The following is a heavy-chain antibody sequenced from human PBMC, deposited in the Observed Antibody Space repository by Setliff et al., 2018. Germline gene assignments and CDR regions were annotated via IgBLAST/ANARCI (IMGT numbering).Heavy chain of an antibody. J-gene: IGHJ4*02. V-gene: IGHV4-34*01. CDR2: INHSGST. D-gene: IGHD3-3*01. CDR1: GGSFTNYY. CDR3: RYWSGYYNNDY. Sequence: SETLSLTCTVYGGSFTNYYWGWIRQSPGKGLEWIGEINHSGSTNYNPSLKSRLTISVDASTNQFSLKLYSVTAADTAVYYCRYWSGYYNNDYWGQGIQVTVSS.